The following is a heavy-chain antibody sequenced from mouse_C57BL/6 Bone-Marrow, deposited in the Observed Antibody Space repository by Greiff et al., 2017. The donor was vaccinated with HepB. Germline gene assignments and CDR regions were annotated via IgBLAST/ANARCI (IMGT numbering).Heavy chain of an antibody. D-gene: IGHD2-1*01. Sequence: VQLVESGAELVRPGSSVKLSCKASGYTFTSYWMDWVKQRPGQGLEWIGNIYPSDSETHYNQKFKDKATLTVDKSSSTAYMQLSSLTSEDSAVYYCARGGTMVRGYFDYWGQGTTLTVSS. CDR1: GYTFTSYW. V-gene: IGHV1-61*01. CDR3: ARGGTMVRGYFDY. CDR2: IYPSDSET. J-gene: IGHJ2*01.